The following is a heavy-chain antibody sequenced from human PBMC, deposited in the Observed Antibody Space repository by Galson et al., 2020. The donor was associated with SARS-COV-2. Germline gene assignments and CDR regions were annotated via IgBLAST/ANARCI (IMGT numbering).Heavy chain of an antibody. CDR1: GFTFSSYV. V-gene: IGHV3-74*01. CDR2: INKDGSST. Sequence: ALHGESLKISCAVSGFTFSSYVMHWVRQAPGKGLEWVSRINKDGSSTNYADFVKGRFTISRDNAKNTLYLQMNSLRSDDTAVYYCARETPTHSHYIDNGGQGTLVTVSS. J-gene: IGHJ4*02. CDR3: ARETPTHSHYIDN. D-gene: IGHD2-15*01.